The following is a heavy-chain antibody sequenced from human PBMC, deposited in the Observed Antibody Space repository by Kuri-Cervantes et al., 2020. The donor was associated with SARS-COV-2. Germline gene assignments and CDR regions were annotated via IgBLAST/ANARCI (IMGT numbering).Heavy chain of an antibody. CDR1: GFTFSSYS. D-gene: IGHD1-26*01. CDR3: ATGSYYVAYDY. CDR2: LYYSGST. J-gene: IGHJ4*02. V-gene: IGHV4-59*01. Sequence: ESLKISCAASGFTFSSYSMNWVRQAPGKGLEWIGYLYYSGSTNYNPSLKSRVTISLDTSKNQFSLKLSSVTAADTAVYYCATGSYYVAYDYWGQGTLVTVSS.